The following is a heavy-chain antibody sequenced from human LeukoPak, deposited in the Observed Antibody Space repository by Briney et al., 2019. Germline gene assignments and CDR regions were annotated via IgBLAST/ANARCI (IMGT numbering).Heavy chain of an antibody. V-gene: IGHV4-34*01. CDR2: ITHSRST. J-gene: IGHJ5*01. CDR3: ARVTRFTQFGELWFDS. CDR1: GGSFSSY. D-gene: IGHD3-10*01. Sequence: PSEILSLTCAVYGGSFSSYWSWIRQSPGKGLEWIGEITHSRSTNYNPSLKSRVTISLDTSKSQFSLKLTSVTAEDTAVYYCARVTRFTQFGELWFDSWGQGTLLTVSS.